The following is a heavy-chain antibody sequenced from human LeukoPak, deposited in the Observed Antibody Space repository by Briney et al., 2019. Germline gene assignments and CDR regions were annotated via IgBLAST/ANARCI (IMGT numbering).Heavy chain of an antibody. J-gene: IGHJ4*02. Sequence: GGSLRLSCAASGFTFSSYAMHWVRQAPGKGLEWVAVISYDGNNKYHADSVKGRFTISRDNSKNTLYLQMSSLRVEDTAVYYCASSRSGWIYFDYWGQGTLVTVSS. CDR3: ASSRSGWIYFDY. V-gene: IGHV3-30*15. CDR2: ISYDGNNK. D-gene: IGHD6-19*01. CDR1: GFTFSSYA.